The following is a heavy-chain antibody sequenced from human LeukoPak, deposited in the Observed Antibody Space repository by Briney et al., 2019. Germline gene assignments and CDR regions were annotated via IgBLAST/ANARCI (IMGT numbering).Heavy chain of an antibody. J-gene: IGHJ4*02. D-gene: IGHD3-16*02. CDR1: GLTFSSYA. V-gene: IGHV3-23*01. Sequence: PGGSLRLSCAASGLTFSSYAMSWVRQAPGKGLEWVSAISGSDDSTYYADSVKGRFTISRDNSKNTLYLQMNSLRAEDTALYYCAKGGLIAYFDYWGQGTLVTVSS. CDR2: ISGSDDST. CDR3: AKGGLIAYFDY.